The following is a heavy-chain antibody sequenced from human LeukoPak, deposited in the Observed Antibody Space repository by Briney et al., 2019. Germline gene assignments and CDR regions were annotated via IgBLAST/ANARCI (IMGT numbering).Heavy chain of an antibody. CDR1: GFTFDDYA. V-gene: IGHV3-9*01. CDR2: ISWNSGSI. D-gene: IGHD2-15*01. Sequence: GGSLRLSCAASGFTFDDYAMHWVRQAPGKGLEWVSGISWNSGSIGYADSVKGRFTISRDNAKNSLYLQMNSLRAEDTALYYCAKDSGRLGYCSGGSCYYFDYWGQGTLVTVSS. J-gene: IGHJ4*02. CDR3: AKDSGRLGYCSGGSCYYFDY.